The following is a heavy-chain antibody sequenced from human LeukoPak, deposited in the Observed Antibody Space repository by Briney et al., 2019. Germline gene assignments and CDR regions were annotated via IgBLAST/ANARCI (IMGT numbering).Heavy chain of an antibody. V-gene: IGHV3-33*08. CDR3: SRDLAAASTLFDP. D-gene: IGHD6-13*01. CDR2: IRYDASNR. J-gene: IGHJ5*02. Sequence: GGSLRLSCAASGXTFSSYGVNWVRQAPGKGLELVAVIRYDASNRYYADSVKGRFTSSRDNSKNTLYLQMNSLRAEDKAVYFCSRDLAAASTLFDPWGQRTLVSVSS. CDR1: GXTFSSYG.